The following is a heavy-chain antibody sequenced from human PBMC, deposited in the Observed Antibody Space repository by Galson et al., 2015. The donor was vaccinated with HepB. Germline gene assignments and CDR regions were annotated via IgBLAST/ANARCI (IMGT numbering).Heavy chain of an antibody. Sequence: SVKVSCKASGGTFSSYAISWVRQAPGQGLEWMGWINTYNGDTDYAQKLQDRVTMTTDTSTSTAYLELRSLTPDDTAVYYCARAVVGDVDTAMAHFDYWGQGTQVTVSS. D-gene: IGHD5-18*01. CDR1: GGTFSSYA. CDR2: INTYNGDT. J-gene: IGHJ4*02. V-gene: IGHV1-18*01. CDR3: ARAVVGDVDTAMAHFDY.